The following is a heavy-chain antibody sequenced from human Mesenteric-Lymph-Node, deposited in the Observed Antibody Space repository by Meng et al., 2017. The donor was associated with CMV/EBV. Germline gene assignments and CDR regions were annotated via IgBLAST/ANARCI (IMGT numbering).Heavy chain of an antibody. CDR3: AKDHSWDSLYYFDY. J-gene: IGHJ4*02. D-gene: IGHD1-26*01. V-gene: IGHV3-30*04. CDR1: GFTFSGSA. CDR2: ISYDGSNK. Sequence: GESLKISCAASGFTFSGSAMSWVRQAPGKGLEWVAVISYDGSNKYYADSVKGRFTISRDNSKNTLYLQMNSLRAEDTAVYYCAKDHSWDSLYYFDYWGQGTLVTVSS.